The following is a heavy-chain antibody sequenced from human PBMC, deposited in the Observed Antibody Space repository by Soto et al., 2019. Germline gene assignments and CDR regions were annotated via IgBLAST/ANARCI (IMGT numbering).Heavy chain of an antibody. V-gene: IGHV3-23*01. D-gene: IGHD1-26*01. Sequence: GGSLRLSCAASGFSFTSYALSWVRQAPGKGLEWVSTISGSDGKTYYADSVKGRFSISRDTSKTTLYLQMNSLRVEDTAVYYCARWSFLDYWGQGTRVTVSS. CDR1: GFSFTSYA. CDR2: ISGSDGKT. J-gene: IGHJ4*02. CDR3: ARWSFLDY.